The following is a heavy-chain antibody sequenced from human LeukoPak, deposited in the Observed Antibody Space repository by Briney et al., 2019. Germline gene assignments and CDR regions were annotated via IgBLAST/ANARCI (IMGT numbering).Heavy chain of an antibody. CDR2: INHNGST. CDR1: GGSFSGYY. Sequence: SETLSLTCAVYGGSFSGYYWSWIRQPPGKGLEWIGEINHNGSTNYNPSLKSRVTISVDTSKNQFSLKLSSVTAADTAVYYCARGDAMARGVIIHWGQGTLVTVSS. V-gene: IGHV4-34*01. J-gene: IGHJ4*02. D-gene: IGHD3-10*01. CDR3: ARGDAMARGVIIH.